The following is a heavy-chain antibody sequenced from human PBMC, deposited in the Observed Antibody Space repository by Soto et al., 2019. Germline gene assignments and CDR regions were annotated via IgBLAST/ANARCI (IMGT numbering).Heavy chain of an antibody. CDR1: GGSISSYY. V-gene: IGHV4-59*01. J-gene: IGHJ6*02. Sequence: SETLSLTCTVSGGSISSYYWSWIRQPPGKGLEWIGYIYYSGSTNYNPSLKSRVTISVDTSKNQFSLKLSSVTAADTAVYYCARDITGTSDIYYYYGMDVWGQGTTVTVSS. CDR3: ARDITGTSDIYYYYGMDV. CDR2: IYYSGST. D-gene: IGHD1-20*01.